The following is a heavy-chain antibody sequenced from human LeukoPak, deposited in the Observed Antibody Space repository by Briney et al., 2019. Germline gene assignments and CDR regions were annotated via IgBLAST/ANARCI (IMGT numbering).Heavy chain of an antibody. CDR3: AADIGRSGSYPNYFEY. CDR2: IVVGSGNT. V-gene: IGHV1-58*01. Sequence: SVKVSCKASGFTFSSSAVQWVRQARGQRLEWIGWIVVGSGNTNYAQKFQERVTITRDMSTSTAYMELSSLRSEDTAVYYCAADIGRSGSYPNYFEYWGQGTLVTVSS. CDR1: GFTFSSSA. D-gene: IGHD3-10*01. J-gene: IGHJ4*02.